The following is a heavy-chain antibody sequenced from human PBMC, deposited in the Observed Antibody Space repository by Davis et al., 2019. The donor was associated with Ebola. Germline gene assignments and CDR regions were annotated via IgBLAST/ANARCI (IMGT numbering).Heavy chain of an antibody. Sequence: GSLRLSCTVSGGSISSSSYYWSWIRQPPGKGLEWIGEINHSGSTNYNPSLKSRVTISVDTSKNQFSLKLSSVTAANTAVYYCARGPHYYGMDVWGQGTTVTVSS. J-gene: IGHJ6*02. CDR1: GGSISSSSYY. CDR2: INHSGST. V-gene: IGHV4-39*07. CDR3: ARGPHYYGMDV.